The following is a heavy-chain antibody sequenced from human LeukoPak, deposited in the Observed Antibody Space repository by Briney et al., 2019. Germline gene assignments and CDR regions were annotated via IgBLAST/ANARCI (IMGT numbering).Heavy chain of an antibody. CDR3: ARWGSISCYDY. D-gene: IGHD2-15*01. CDR1: GFTFSTYA. V-gene: IGHV3-64*02. CDR2: ISTNGDST. J-gene: IGHJ4*02. Sequence: GGSLRLSCAASGFTFSTYAMHWVRQAPGKGLEYVSAISTNGDSTYYADSVKGRFTISRDNSKNTLFLQMGSLRSDDMAVYYCARWGSISCYDYWGQGTLVTVSS.